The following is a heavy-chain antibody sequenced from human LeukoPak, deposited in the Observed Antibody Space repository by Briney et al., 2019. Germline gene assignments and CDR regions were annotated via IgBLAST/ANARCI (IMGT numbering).Heavy chain of an antibody. CDR3: ARLYSSSWPHFGY. CDR2: ISSSSSYI. Sequence: GGSLRLSCAASGFTFSSYSMNWVRQAPGKGLEWVSSISSSSSYIYYADSVKGRFTISRDNAKNSLYLQMNSLRAEDTAVYYCARLYSSSWPHFGYWGQGTLVTVSS. J-gene: IGHJ4*02. V-gene: IGHV3-21*01. D-gene: IGHD6-13*01. CDR1: GFTFSSYS.